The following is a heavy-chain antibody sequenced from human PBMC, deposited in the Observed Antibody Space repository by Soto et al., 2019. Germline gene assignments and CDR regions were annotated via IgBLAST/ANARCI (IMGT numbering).Heavy chain of an antibody. Sequence: QVQLQESGPGLVKPSETLSLTCTVSGGSISSGDYYWSWIRQPPGKGLEWIGYIYYSGSTYYNPSLKSRVTISLDTSKNQFSLNLSSVTAADTAVYYCARRGSGHTFDYWGQGTLVTVSS. CDR1: GGSISSGDYY. V-gene: IGHV4-30-4*01. J-gene: IGHJ4*02. CDR3: ARRGSGHTFDY. CDR2: IYYSGST. D-gene: IGHD3-10*01.